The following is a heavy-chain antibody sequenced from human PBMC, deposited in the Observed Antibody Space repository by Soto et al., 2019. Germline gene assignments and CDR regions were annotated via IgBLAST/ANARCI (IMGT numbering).Heavy chain of an antibody. J-gene: IGHJ6*02. D-gene: IGHD6-13*01. Sequence: SVKVSCKASGGTFSSYAISWVRQAPGQGLEWMGGIIPIFGTANYAQKFQGRVTITADESTSTAYMELSSLRSEDTAVYYCARGPVSYSSSWYDTYYYGMDVWGQGTTVTVSS. CDR1: GGTFSSYA. V-gene: IGHV1-69*13. CDR3: ARGPVSYSSSWYDTYYYGMDV. CDR2: IIPIFGTA.